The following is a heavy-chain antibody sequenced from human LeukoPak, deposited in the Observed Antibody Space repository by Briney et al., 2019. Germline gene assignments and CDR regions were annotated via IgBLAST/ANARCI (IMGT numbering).Heavy chain of an antibody. J-gene: IGHJ4*02. Sequence: SEPLSLTCTVSGGSISSGSYYWRWIRQPAGKGLEWIGRIYTSGSTNYNPPLTSRVTISVDTSKNQFSLKLSSVTAADTAVYYCASVQDYGDYYFDYWGQGTLVTVSS. CDR1: GGSISSGSYY. CDR2: IYTSGST. CDR3: ASVQDYGDYYFDY. V-gene: IGHV4-61*02. D-gene: IGHD4-17*01.